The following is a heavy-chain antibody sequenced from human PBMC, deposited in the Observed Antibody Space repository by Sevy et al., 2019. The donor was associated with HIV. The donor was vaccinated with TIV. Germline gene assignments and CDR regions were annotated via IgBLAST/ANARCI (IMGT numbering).Heavy chain of an antibody. D-gene: IGHD1-1*01. CDR3: GRDGRANRDFDY. Sequence: GGSLRLSCAASGFTFSSYWMHWVRQAPGKGLVWVSRISGDGSSTTYADSVRGRFTISRDNAKNTLYLQMNSLRAEDTAVYYRGRDGRANRDFDYWGQGTLVTVSS. CDR1: GFTFSSYW. CDR2: ISGDGSST. V-gene: IGHV3-74*01. J-gene: IGHJ4*02.